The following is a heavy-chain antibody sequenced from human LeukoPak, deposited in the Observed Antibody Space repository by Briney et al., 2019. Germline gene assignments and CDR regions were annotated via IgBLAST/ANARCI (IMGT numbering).Heavy chain of an antibody. CDR1: GFTFRRYW. Sequence: ALRLSCAASGFTFRRYWMRWVRPAPGKGLAGVGNIKQDASEPYYVASVKGRFTISRDNAQNSLYLQMNSLRAEDTAVYYCARDRYSSGWLGFMDVWDKGNTVTVSS. V-gene: IGHV3-7*01. D-gene: IGHD6-19*01. CDR3: ARDRYSSGWLGFMDV. CDR2: IKQDASEP. J-gene: IGHJ6*03.